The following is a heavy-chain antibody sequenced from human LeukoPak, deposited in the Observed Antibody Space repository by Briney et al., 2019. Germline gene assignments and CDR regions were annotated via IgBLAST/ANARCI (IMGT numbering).Heavy chain of an antibody. V-gene: IGHV3-7*01. CDR2: IKPDGTLT. CDR3: VRFGVAYGMDV. D-gene: IGHD3-3*01. J-gene: IGHJ6*02. Sequence: GGSLRLYCAASGFTFREYWMGYVRQTAGRGLEGVALIKPDGTLTQYVDAVRGRFTISRDNAQNSLSLQMKSLGVEDTAVYYCVRFGVAYGMDVWGQGTTVTVS. CDR1: GFTFREYW.